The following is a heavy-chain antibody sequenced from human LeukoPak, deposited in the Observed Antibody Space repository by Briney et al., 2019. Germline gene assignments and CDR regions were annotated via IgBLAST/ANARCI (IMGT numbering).Heavy chain of an antibody. CDR3: ATQGVVTVYYFDY. V-gene: IGHV3-33*01. D-gene: IGHD2-21*02. J-gene: IGHJ4*02. Sequence: SGGSLRLSCAASGFTFTNYGMHWVRQAPGKGLEWVAVVWFDGTNKYYADSVKGRFTISRDNSKNTVYLQMNSLRAEDTAVYYCATQGVVTVYYFDYWGQGTLVTVSS. CDR1: GFTFTNYG. CDR2: VWFDGTNK.